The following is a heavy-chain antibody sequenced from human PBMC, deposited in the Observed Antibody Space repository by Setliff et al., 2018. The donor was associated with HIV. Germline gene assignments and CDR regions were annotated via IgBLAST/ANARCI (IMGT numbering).Heavy chain of an antibody. CDR3: AKDKYYDILTGYFTD. CDR1: GFTFSGYA. J-gene: IGHJ4*02. Sequence: GGSLRLSCAASGFTFSGYAVSWVRQAPGKGLEGVSGISASGTTTEYADSVKGRLTISRDNAKNTLYLQMNSLRTDDTAIYYCAKDKYYDILTGYFTDWGQGTLVTVSS. CDR2: ISASGTTT. V-gene: IGHV3-23*01. D-gene: IGHD3-9*01.